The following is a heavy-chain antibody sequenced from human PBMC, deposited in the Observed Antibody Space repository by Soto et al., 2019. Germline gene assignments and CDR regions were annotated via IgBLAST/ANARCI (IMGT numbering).Heavy chain of an antibody. CDR1: GYTFTSYG. D-gene: IGHD2-8*01. Sequence: ASVKVSCKASGYTFTSYGISWVRQAPGQGLEWMGWISAYNGNTNYAQKLQGRVTMTTDTSTSTAYMELRSLRSDDTAVYYCARIGLLAGYGTNGVCYGFDPWGQGTLVTVSS. V-gene: IGHV1-18*04. CDR3: ARIGLLAGYGTNGVCYGFDP. CDR2: ISAYNGNT. J-gene: IGHJ5*02.